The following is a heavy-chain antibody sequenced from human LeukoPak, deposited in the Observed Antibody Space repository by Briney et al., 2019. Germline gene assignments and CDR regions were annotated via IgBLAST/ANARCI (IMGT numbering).Heavy chain of an antibody. CDR3: ARGRGILTGYYLGY. CDR1: GYTFTSYD. D-gene: IGHD3-9*01. J-gene: IGHJ4*02. Sequence: ASVKVSCKASGYTFTSYDINWVRQATGQGLEWMGWVNPNSGNTGYAQKFQGRVTITRNTSISTAYMELSSLRSEDTAVYYCARGRGILTGYYLGYWGQGTLVTVSS. V-gene: IGHV1-8*03. CDR2: VNPNSGNT.